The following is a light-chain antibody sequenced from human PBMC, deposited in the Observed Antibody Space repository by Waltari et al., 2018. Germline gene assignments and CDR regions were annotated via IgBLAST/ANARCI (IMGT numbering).Light chain of an antibody. V-gene: IGLV2-14*03. CDR3: SSYTISSTWV. CDR1: SSDVGPYNY. CDR2: DVT. Sequence: QSALTQPASVSGSPGPSITISCTGTSSDVGPYNYVSWYQQHPGIVPKLMIFDVTNRPSGVSSRFSGSKSGNTASLTISGLQTEDEADYYCSSYTISSTWVFGGGTKLTVL. J-gene: IGLJ3*02.